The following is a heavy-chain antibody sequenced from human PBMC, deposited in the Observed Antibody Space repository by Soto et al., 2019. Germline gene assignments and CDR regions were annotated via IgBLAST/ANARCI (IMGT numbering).Heavy chain of an antibody. CDR2: ISYDGSNK. CDR1: GFTFSSYA. V-gene: IGHV3-30-3*01. CDR3: SVDFWSGYQYYYYYGMDV. Sequence: GGSLRLSCAASGFTFSSYAMHWVRQAPGKGLEWVAVISYDGSNKYYADSVKGRFIISRDNSKNTLYLQMNSLRAEDTAVYYFSVDFWSGYQYYYYYGMDVWGQGTTVTVSS. J-gene: IGHJ6*02. D-gene: IGHD3-3*01.